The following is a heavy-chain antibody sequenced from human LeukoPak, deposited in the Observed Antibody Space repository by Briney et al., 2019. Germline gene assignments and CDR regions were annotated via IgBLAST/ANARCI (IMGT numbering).Heavy chain of an antibody. CDR1: GYTFTDYY. D-gene: IGHD5-18*01. CDR2: INPNSGGT. J-gene: IGHJ4*02. V-gene: IGHV1-2*02. CDR3: ARGGIQLWFLVDY. Sequence: ASVKVSCKGSGYTFTDYYMHWVRQAPGQGLEWMGWINPNSGGTNYAQKFQGRVTMTRDTSISTAYMELSSLRSDDTAVYYCARGGIQLWFLVDYWGQGTLVTVSS.